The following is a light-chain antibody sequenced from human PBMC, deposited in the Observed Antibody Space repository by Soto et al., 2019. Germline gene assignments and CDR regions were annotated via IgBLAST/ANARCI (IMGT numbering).Light chain of an antibody. CDR1: SSDVGLYNY. Sequence: QSALTQPASVSESPGQSITISCTGTSSDVGLYNYVSWYQQYPGKAPKLMIFEVSNRPSGVSNRFSGSKSGNTASLTISGLQAEDEADYYCLSYTTSSTSYVFGTGTKLTVL. CDR3: LSYTTSSTSYV. J-gene: IGLJ1*01. V-gene: IGLV2-14*01. CDR2: EVS.